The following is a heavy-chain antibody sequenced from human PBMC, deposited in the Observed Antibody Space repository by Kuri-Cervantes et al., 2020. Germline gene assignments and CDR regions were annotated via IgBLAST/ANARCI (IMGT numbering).Heavy chain of an antibody. CDR2: ISSSGSTI. CDR1: GFTFSDYY. V-gene: IGHV3-11*04. Sequence: GESLKISCAASGFTFSDYYMSWIRQAPGKGLEWVSYISSSGSTIYYADSVKGRFTISRDNAKNSLYLQMNSLRAEDTAVYYCARGLVHNRGYSSSSQSSDWFDPWGQGTLVTVSS. D-gene: IGHD6-6*01. J-gene: IGHJ5*02. CDR3: ARGLVHNRGYSSSSQSSDWFDP.